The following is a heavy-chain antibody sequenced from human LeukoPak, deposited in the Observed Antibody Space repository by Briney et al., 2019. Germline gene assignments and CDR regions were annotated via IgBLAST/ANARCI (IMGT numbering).Heavy chain of an antibody. CDR1: GFTVSSYY. Sequence: GGSLRLSCAASGFTVSSYYMSWVRQPPGKGLEWVSVIYSGGTTYYADSVKGRFTISRDNSKNTLYLQMNSLRAEDTAVYYCAKRGNTYADYWGQGTQVTVSS. CDR3: AKRGNTYADY. D-gene: IGHD2-2*01. J-gene: IGHJ4*02. V-gene: IGHV3-53*01. CDR2: IYSGGTT.